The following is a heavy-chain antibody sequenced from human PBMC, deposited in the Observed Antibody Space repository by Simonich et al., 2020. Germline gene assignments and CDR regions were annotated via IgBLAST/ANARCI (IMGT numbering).Heavy chain of an antibody. V-gene: IGHV3-33*01. J-gene: IGHJ5*02. CDR1: GFTFSSYG. D-gene: IGHD6-13*01. CDR2: IWYDVSNK. Sequence: QVQLVESGGGMVQPGRSLRLSCAASGFTFSSYGMHWVRQAPGQGREWVAGIWYDVSNKYYADSGKGRFTISRDNSKNTLYLQMNSLRAEDTAVYYCARAYSSSWYNWFDPWGQGTLVTVSS. CDR3: ARAYSSSWYNWFDP.